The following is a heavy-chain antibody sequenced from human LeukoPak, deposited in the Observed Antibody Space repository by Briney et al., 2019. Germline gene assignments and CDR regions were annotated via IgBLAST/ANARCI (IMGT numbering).Heavy chain of an antibody. CDR3: AREPLGYCSGGSCYSGGYYYYYGMDV. D-gene: IGHD2-15*01. Sequence: PGGSLRPSCAASGFTFSSYSMNWVRQAPGKGLEWVSSISSSRSYIYYADSVKGRFTISRDNAKNSLYLQMNSLRAEDTAVYYCAREPLGYCSGGSCYSGGYYYYYGMDVWGKGTTVTVSS. J-gene: IGHJ6*04. CDR2: ISSSRSYI. V-gene: IGHV3-21*01. CDR1: GFTFSSYS.